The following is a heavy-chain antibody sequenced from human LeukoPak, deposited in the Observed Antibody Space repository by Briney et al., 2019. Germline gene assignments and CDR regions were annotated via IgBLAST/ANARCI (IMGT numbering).Heavy chain of an antibody. V-gene: IGHV1-46*01. CDR3: ASLGLGGSGSFDY. D-gene: IGHD3-10*01. CDR1: GFTFSSYA. J-gene: IGHJ4*02. CDR2: INPSGGST. Sequence: GGSLRLSCAASGFTFSSYAMSWVRQAPGQGLEWMGIINPSGGSTSYAQKFQGRVTMTRDTSTSTVYMELSSLRSEDTAVYYCASLGLGGSGSFDYWGQGTLVTVSS.